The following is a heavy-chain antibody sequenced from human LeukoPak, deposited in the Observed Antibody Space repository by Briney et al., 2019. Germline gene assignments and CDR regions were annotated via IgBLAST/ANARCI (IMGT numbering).Heavy chain of an antibody. D-gene: IGHD2-2*01. CDR3: ARDRDVVVPAAMTPYYYYGMDV. J-gene: IGHJ6*02. CDR2: ISASGVST. CDR1: GFTFSNYG. V-gene: IGHV3-23*01. Sequence: GGSLRLSCAASGFTFSNYGMTWVRQAPGKGLEWVSAISASGVSTDYANSVKGRFTISRDNSKNTLYLQMNSLRAEDTAVYYCARDRDVVVPAAMTPYYYYGMDVWGQGTTVTVSS.